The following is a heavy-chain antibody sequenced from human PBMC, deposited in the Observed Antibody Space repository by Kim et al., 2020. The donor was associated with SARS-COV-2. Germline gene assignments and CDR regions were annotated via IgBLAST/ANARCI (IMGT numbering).Heavy chain of an antibody. D-gene: IGHD5-18*01. V-gene: IGHV3-23*01. J-gene: IGHJ4*02. Sequence: SVKCRFTISRDNSKNTLYLQMNSLRAEDTAVYYCAKEGKGVDTAMVFDYWGQGTLVTVSS. CDR3: AKEGKGVDTAMVFDY.